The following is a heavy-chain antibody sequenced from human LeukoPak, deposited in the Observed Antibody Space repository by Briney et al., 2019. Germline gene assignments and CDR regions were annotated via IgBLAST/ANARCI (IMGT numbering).Heavy chain of an antibody. D-gene: IGHD4-17*01. CDR2: IIPTLAIA. J-gene: IGHJ4*02. CDR1: VGSFSSYV. CDR3: AGHPDYGDYDLTRPYDY. V-gene: IGHV1-69*04. Sequence: AAVKVSCKSSVGSFSSYVINSVRQAHGQGLGWMGRIIPTLAIANYAQKFQGRVTITADKSTSTAYMELSSLRSEDTAVYYCAGHPDYGDYDLTRPYDYWGQGTLVTVSS.